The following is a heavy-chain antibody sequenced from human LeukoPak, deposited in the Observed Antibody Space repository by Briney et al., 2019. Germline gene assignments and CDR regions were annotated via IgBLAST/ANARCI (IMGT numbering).Heavy chain of an antibody. V-gene: IGHV4-34*01. J-gene: IGHJ6*03. Sequence: SETLSLTCAVYGGSFSGYYWSWIRQPPGKGLEWIGEINHSGSTNYNPSPKSRVTISVDTSKNQFSLKLSSVTAADTAVYYCARLGLDSSSWYPGRYYYYYMDVWGKGTTVTVSS. CDR3: ARLGLDSSSWYPGRYYYYYMDV. CDR1: GGSFSGYY. CDR2: INHSGST. D-gene: IGHD6-13*01.